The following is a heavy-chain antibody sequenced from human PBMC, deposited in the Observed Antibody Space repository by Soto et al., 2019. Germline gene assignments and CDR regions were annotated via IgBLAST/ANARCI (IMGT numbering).Heavy chain of an antibody. J-gene: IGHJ4*02. CDR1: GFTFSSYG. Sequence: GGSLRLSCAASGFTFSSYGMHWVRQAPGKGLEWVAVISYDGSNKYYADSVKGRFTISRDNSKNTLYLQMNSLRAEDTAVYYCAKEVMITFGGVIVPVDYWAQRTLVTVSS. V-gene: IGHV3-30*18. CDR3: AKEVMITFGGVIVPVDY. D-gene: IGHD3-16*02. CDR2: ISYDGSNK.